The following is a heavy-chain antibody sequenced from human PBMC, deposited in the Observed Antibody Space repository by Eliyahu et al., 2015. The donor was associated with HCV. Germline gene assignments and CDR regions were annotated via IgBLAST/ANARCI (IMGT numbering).Heavy chain of an antibody. J-gene: IGHJ1*01. CDR1: GGTFRTRS. V-gene: IGHV1-69*01. CDR2: ILPVFGSS. Sequence: QVQLEQSGAEVKKPGSSVKVSCKASGGTFRTRSXNWVRQAPGQGLEWMGRILPVFGSSNYAQKFQGRVSITADESTATAYLELNSLTSDDTAIFYCATVRASVTHRAEYFQHWGQGTLVTVS. CDR3: ATVRASVTHRAEYFQH. D-gene: IGHD5/OR15-5a*01.